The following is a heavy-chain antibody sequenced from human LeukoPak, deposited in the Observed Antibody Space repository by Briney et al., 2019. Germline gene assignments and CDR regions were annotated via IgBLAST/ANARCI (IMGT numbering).Heavy chain of an antibody. CDR2: IGGSST. CDR3: AKYRGFGDSYDS. D-gene: IGHD3-10*01. CDR1: GFPFTIYS. J-gene: IGHJ4*02. Sequence: GGSLRLSCAASGFPFTIYSMSWVRQAPGKGLEWVSSIGGSSTYYADFVKGRFTISRDTSKNTMDLKMNSLRDEDTAIYYCAKYRGFGDSYDSWGQGTLVTVSS. V-gene: IGHV3-23*01.